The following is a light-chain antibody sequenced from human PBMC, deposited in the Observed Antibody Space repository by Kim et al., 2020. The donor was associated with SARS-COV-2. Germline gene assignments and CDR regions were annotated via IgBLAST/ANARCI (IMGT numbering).Light chain of an antibody. Sequence: SSELTQDPAVSVALGQTVRITCQGDSLRSYYATWDQQKPGLAPILVIYVKNNRPSGIPDRFSGSSSVNTASLTIPGTQAGDEADYYCNSRDSNDNVVLGGGPKLTVL. CDR2: VKN. CDR1: SLRSYY. V-gene: IGLV3-19*01. J-gene: IGLJ2*01. CDR3: NSRDSNDNVV.